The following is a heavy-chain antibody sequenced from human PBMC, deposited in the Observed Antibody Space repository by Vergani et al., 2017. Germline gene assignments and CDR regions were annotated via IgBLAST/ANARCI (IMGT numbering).Heavy chain of an antibody. CDR2: ISGSGGST. V-gene: IGHV3-23*01. CDR1: GFTFSSYA. D-gene: IGHD1-26*01. Sequence: EVQLLESGGGLVQPGGSLRLSCAASGFTFSSYAMSWVRQAPGKGLEWVSAISGSGGSTYYADAVKGRFTISRDNSKNTLYLQMNSLRAEDTAVYYCAKDPTEWELLYGYWGQGTLVTVSS. CDR3: AKDPTEWELLYGY. J-gene: IGHJ4*02.